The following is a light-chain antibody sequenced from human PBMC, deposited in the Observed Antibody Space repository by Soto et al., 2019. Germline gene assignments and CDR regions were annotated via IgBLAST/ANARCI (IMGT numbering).Light chain of an antibody. Sequence: DIQLTQSPSFLSASVGDRVTITCRASQGISSYLAWYQQKPGKAPKLLIYAASTLQSGVPSTFSGSGSGTEFTLTISSLQPEDFASYYCQQLNSYPLTFGGGTKVEI. CDR2: AAS. V-gene: IGKV1-9*01. CDR1: QGISSY. CDR3: QQLNSYPLT. J-gene: IGKJ4*01.